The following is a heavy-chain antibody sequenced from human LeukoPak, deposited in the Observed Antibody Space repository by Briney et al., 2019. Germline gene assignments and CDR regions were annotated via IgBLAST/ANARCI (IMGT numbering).Heavy chain of an antibody. CDR3: ARRGYYDSSGYYVNWYFDL. CDR1: GGSISGYY. CDR2: IYTSGST. D-gene: IGHD3-22*01. Sequence: SSETLSLTCTVSGGSISGYYWSWIRQPPGKGLEWIGYIYTSGSTNYNPSLKSRVTISVDTSKNQFSLKLSSVTAADTAVYYCARRGYYDSSGYYVNWYFDLWGRGTLVTVSS. V-gene: IGHV4-4*09. J-gene: IGHJ2*01.